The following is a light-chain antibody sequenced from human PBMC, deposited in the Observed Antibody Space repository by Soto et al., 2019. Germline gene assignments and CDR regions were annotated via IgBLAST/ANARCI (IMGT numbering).Light chain of an antibody. Sequence: IVLTQSTGTLSLSPGERATLSCRASQSVDSHYLAWYQQKPGQAPRLLIYGASRRATGIPDRFSGGGSGTDFTLTISRLEPEDFAVYYCQQYSSGMFGQGTKVEI. V-gene: IGKV3-20*01. CDR1: QSVDSHY. CDR3: QQYSSGM. CDR2: GAS. J-gene: IGKJ1*01.